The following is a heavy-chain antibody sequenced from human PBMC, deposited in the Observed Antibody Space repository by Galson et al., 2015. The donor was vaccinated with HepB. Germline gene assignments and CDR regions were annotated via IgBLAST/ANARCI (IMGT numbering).Heavy chain of an antibody. CDR3: VKEGPPSLGFGMDV. Sequence: SLRLSCAASEFSFSTYGMEWVRQTPGKGLEWVAIIWPDTITAYYAESVKGRFTISRDNSHNMVFLQMNGLRDEDTATYYCVKEGPPSLGFGMDVWGQGTSVIVSS. CDR2: IWPDTITA. D-gene: IGHD3-16*01. CDR1: EFSFSTYG. V-gene: IGHV3-33*06. J-gene: IGHJ6*01.